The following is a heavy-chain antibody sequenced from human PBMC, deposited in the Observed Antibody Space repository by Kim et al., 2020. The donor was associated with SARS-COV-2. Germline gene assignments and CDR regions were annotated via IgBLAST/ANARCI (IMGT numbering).Heavy chain of an antibody. CDR2: IYPGDSDT. J-gene: IGHJ4*02. Sequence: GESLKISCKASEYTFNNYWIGWVRQMPGKGLRWLGIIYPGDSDTKYNPSVQGQVTISADWSLTTAYLQWSSLKASDTAIYYCARAPSGTFSPYYFDYWGQGTLVPVSS. V-gene: IGHV5-51*01. CDR3: ARAPSGTFSPYYFDY. D-gene: IGHD1-26*01. CDR1: EYTFNNYW.